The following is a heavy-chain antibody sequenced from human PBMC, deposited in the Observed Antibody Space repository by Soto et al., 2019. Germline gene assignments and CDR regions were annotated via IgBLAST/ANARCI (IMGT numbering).Heavy chain of an antibody. CDR3: AKVVSSSSIIYYFDY. CDR1: GFTFSSYG. CDR2: ISYDGSNK. Sequence: VQLVESGGGVVQPGRSLRLSCAASGFTFSSYGMHWVRQAPGKGLEWVAVISYDGSNKYYADSVKGRFTISRDNSKNTLYLQMNSLRAEDTAVYYCAKVVSSSSIIYYFDYWGQGTLVTVSS. J-gene: IGHJ4*02. D-gene: IGHD6-13*01. V-gene: IGHV3-30*18.